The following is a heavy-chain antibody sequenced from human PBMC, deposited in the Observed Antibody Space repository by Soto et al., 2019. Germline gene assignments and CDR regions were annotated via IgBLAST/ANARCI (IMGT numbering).Heavy chain of an antibody. V-gene: IGHV4-39*01. Sequence: PSETLSLTCTVSGGSISSTDTYCDWIRQPPGKGLEWIGNIFYTGDTYYNPSLNSRVTMSFDTSKNQFSLKLTSVIATDTAVYYCARQKRLSPTEAGGFDDWGQGSRVTVAS. J-gene: IGHJ4*02. CDR2: IFYTGDT. CDR3: ARQKRLSPTEAGGFDD. CDR1: GGSISSTDTY.